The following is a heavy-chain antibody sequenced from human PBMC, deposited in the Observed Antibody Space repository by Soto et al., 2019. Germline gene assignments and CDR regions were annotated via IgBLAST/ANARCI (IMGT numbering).Heavy chain of an antibody. CDR1: GFTFSNYW. V-gene: IGHV3-74*03. CDR3: PRGILSSATANDP. J-gene: IGHJ5*02. Sequence: EVQLVESGGGLVQPGGSLILSCAASGFTFSNYWMVWVRQAPRKGLVWVSRIIGDGLYTTYADSVKSRFTISRDNSKNTVYAPRNRLRVEDTAVYYCPRGILSSATANDPWGQGTLVTVSS. CDR2: IIGDGLYT. D-gene: IGHD3-10*01.